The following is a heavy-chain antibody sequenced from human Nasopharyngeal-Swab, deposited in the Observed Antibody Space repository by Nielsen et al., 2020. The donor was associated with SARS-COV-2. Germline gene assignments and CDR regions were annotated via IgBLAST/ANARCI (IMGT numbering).Heavy chain of an antibody. D-gene: IGHD5-12*01. CDR3: AKDRDSGDDSDDYYHYYGMDV. V-gene: IGHV3-23*01. CDR1: GFTFISYA. CDR2: ISGSDHTT. Sequence: GGSLRLSCAASGFTFISYAISWVRQAPGKGREWVPVISGSDHTTYYAAPVKGRFTTSRDNSKNTVNLEMNSLRVEDTAIYYCAKDRDSGDDSDDYYHYYGMDVWGQGTTVTVFS. J-gene: IGHJ6*02.